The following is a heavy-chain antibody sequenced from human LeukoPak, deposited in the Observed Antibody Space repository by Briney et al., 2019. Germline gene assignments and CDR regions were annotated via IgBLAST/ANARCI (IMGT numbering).Heavy chain of an antibody. V-gene: IGHV1-2*02. D-gene: IGHD2-2*01. CDR2: INPNSGGT. Sequence: ASVKVSCKASGYTFTGYYMHWVRQAPGQGLEWMGWINPNSGGTNYAQKFQGRVTMTRDTSISTAYMELSRLRSDDTAVYYCARRYCSSTSCFNDAFDIWGQGTMVTVSS. CDR3: ARRYCSSTSCFNDAFDI. J-gene: IGHJ3*02. CDR1: GYTFTGYY.